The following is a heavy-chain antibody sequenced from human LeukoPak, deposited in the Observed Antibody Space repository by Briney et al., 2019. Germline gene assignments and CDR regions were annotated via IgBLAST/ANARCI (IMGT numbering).Heavy chain of an antibody. J-gene: IGHJ2*01. V-gene: IGHV3-9*01. Sequence: GGSLRLSCAASGFTFDDYAMHWVRQAPGKGLEWVSGISWNSGSIGYADSVKGRFTISRDNAKNSLYLQMNSLRAEDTAVYYCARDYGDYGSRYFDLWGRGTLVTVSS. CDR3: ARDYGDYGSRYFDL. CDR1: GFTFDDYA. CDR2: ISWNSGSI. D-gene: IGHD4-17*01.